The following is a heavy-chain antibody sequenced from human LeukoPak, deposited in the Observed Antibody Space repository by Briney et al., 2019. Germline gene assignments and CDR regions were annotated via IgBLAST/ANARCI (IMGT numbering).Heavy chain of an antibody. D-gene: IGHD2-15*01. CDR3: ARVTVGYCAYEDQDVVYYYDY. CDR2: MPRDGSKT. Sequence: GGSLRLSCSASEFNFRRNSIHEVHQAPGKGLAGLGVMPRDGSKTYYVDYGKSRYTISRETSKITVLVHMNSLRPEDKLVYDCARVTVGYCAYEDQDVVYYYDYWGQGTLVTVSS. V-gene: IGHV3-30*04. J-gene: IGHJ4*02. CDR1: EFNFRRNS.